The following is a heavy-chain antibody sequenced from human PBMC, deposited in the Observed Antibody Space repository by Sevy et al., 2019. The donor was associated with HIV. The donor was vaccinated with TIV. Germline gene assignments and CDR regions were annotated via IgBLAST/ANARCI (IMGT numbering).Heavy chain of an antibody. CDR1: GGSLNSYY. CDR2: LFYTDST. D-gene: IGHD2-15*01. J-gene: IGHJ4*02. Sequence: SETLSLTCTVSGGSLNSYYWSWIRQPPGKGLEWIGYLFYTDSTNYNPSLKSRVTISVDRSKNQFSLELRSVTAADTAVYYCARDSDSCLDYWGQGTLVTVSS. V-gene: IGHV4-59*01. CDR3: ARDSDSCLDY.